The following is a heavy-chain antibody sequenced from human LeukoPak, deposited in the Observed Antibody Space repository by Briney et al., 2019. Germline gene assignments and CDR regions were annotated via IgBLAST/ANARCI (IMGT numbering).Heavy chain of an antibody. CDR1: GGSVSSSSYY. D-gene: IGHD7-27*01. J-gene: IGHJ6*02. Sequence: SETLSLTCTVSGGSVSSSSYYWGWIRQPPGKGLEWIGSIYYSGSTYYNPSLKSRVTISVDTSKNQFSLKLSSVTAADTAVYYCARRGWGSLYYYGMDVWGQGTTVTVSS. CDR2: IYYSGST. CDR3: ARRGWGSLYYYGMDV. V-gene: IGHV4-39*01.